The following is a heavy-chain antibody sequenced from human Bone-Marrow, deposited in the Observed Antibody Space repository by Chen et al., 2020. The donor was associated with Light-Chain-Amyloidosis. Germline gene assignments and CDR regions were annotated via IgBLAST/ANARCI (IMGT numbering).Heavy chain of an antibody. CDR1: GGSMSSTDYN. D-gene: IGHD3-16*02. V-gene: IGHV4-39*07. Sequence: QLHLQESGPGLVKPSETLSLSCSVSGGSMSSTDYNWGWIRQSPGKGLEWIGSIYYSGSTYYNPSLKSRVTISVDTSKNQFSLKLSSVTAADTAVYYCARDWYDYVWGSYRYPFDYWGQGTLVTVSS. J-gene: IGHJ4*02. CDR3: ARDWYDYVWGSYRYPFDY. CDR2: IYYSGST.